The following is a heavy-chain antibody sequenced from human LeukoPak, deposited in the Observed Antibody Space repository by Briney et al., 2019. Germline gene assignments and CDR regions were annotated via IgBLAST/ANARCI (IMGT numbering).Heavy chain of an antibody. CDR1: GGSISSYY. Sequence: SEALSLTCTVSGGSISSYYWIWIRQPPGKGLEWIGYIYYSGSTNYNPSLKSRVTISVDTSKNQFSLKLSSVTAADTAVYYCARMGSYCSGGSCYVWFDPWGQGTLVTVSS. CDR3: ARMGSYCSGGSCYVWFDP. J-gene: IGHJ5*02. V-gene: IGHV4-59*01. D-gene: IGHD2-15*01. CDR2: IYYSGST.